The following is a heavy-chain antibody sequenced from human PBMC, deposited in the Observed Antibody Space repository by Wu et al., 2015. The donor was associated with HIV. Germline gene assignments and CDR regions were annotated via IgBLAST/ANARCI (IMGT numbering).Heavy chain of an antibody. CDR3: ARVPGEHDEGYYMDV. CDR1: GYTFTSYY. D-gene: IGHD3-10*01. CDR2: INPSGGST. J-gene: IGHJ6*03. Sequence: QVQLVQSGAEVKKPGASVKVSCKASGYTFTSYYMHWVRQAPGQGLEWMGIINPSGGSTSYAQKFQGRVTMTRDTSTSTVYMELSSLRSEDTAVYYCARVPGEHDEGYYMDVWGKGTTVTVSS. V-gene: IGHV1-46*03.